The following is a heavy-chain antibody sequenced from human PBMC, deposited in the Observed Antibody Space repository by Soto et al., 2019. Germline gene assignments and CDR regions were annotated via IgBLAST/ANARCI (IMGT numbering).Heavy chain of an antibody. CDR3: ARVSPDGSGSYHGMDV. Sequence: QVQLVQSGTEVKKPGASVKVSCKASGYRFISYGISWVRQAPGQGLEWMGWISGYNGKTNYAQKFQGRVMMTRDTSTSTAHMELRSLRSDDTAVYYCARVSPDGSGSYHGMDVWGHGTTVTVSS. J-gene: IGHJ6*02. CDR1: GYRFISYG. D-gene: IGHD3-10*01. V-gene: IGHV1-18*04. CDR2: ISGYNGKT.